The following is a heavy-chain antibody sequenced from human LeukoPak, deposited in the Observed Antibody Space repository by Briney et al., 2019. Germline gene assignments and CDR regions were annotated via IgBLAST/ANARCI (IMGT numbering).Heavy chain of an antibody. D-gene: IGHD2-15*01. Sequence: ASVKVSCTTSGYTFTNYYVHWVRQAPGQGLEWMGYIVPDSGGADYDQRFQGRVTMTRDKSISTVYMQLSSLRSDDTAVYYCSTEDKYCSGANCGKYWGQGTLVTVSS. CDR3: STEDKYCSGANCGKY. CDR1: GYTFTNYY. CDR2: IVPDSGGA. J-gene: IGHJ4*02. V-gene: IGHV1-2*02.